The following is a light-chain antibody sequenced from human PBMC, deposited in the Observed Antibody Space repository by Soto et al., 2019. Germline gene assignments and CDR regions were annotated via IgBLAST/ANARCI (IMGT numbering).Light chain of an antibody. CDR3: QQYHDWPWT. Sequence: EIVMTQSPATLSVSPGERATLSCRASQSVSSNLVWYQQKPGQAPRLLFYGASTRATGIPARFSGSGSGTEFTLTISSLQSEDFAVYYCQQYHDWPWTFGQGTKV. V-gene: IGKV3-15*01. J-gene: IGKJ1*01. CDR1: QSVSSN. CDR2: GAS.